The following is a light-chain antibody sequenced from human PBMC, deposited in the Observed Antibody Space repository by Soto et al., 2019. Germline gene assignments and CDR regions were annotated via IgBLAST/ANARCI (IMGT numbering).Light chain of an antibody. Sequence: EIVLTQSPANLSLSAGESATLSCRASQSVSSYLAWYQLKPGQAPRLLIYDASNRATGIPARFRGSGSGTDFTLTISSLEPEELAVDDGQQRSNWPITFGQGTRLEIK. CDR2: DAS. CDR3: QQRSNWPIT. V-gene: IGKV3-11*01. CDR1: QSVSSY. J-gene: IGKJ5*01.